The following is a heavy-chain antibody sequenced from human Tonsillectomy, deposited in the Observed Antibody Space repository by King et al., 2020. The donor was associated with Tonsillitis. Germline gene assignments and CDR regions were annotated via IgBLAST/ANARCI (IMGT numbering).Heavy chain of an antibody. CDR2: IIPIFGTA. D-gene: IGHD3-10*01. Sequence: VQLVESGAEVKKPGSSVKVSCTASGGTFSSYAISWVRQAPGHGLEWMGGIIPIFGTANYAQKFQGRVTITADKSTSTAYMELSSLRSEDTAVYYCARENRWMVRGVIIYYYYYMDVWGKGTTVTVSS. J-gene: IGHJ6*03. CDR3: ARENRWMVRGVIIYYYYYMDV. CDR1: GGTFSSYA. V-gene: IGHV1-69*06.